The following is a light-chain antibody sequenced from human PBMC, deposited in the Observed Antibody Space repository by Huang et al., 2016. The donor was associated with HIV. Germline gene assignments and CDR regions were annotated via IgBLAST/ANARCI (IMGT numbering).Light chain of an antibody. V-gene: IGKV2-30*02. CDR1: QTLVHTDGNTY. CDR3: MQGTHWPPGT. J-gene: IGKJ1*01. CDR2: KVS. Sequence: DVIMTQSPLLLPVTLGQPAAISCRSSQTLVHTDGNTYLNWFLQRPGQSPRRLIYKVSNRDSGVPDRFTGSGSGIEFTLTISRVEAEDVGIYYCMQGTHWPPGTFGQGTNMAIK.